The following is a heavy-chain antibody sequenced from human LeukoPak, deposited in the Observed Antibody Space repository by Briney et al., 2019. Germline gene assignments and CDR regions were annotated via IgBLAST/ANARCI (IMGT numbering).Heavy chain of an antibody. D-gene: IGHD6-6*01. CDR3: ARASEKAYSSSARITYFDY. CDR2: IIPIFGTA. Sequence: ASVKVSCKASGGTFSSYAISWVRRAPGQGLEWMGGIIPIFGTANYAQKFQGRVTITTDESTSTAYMELSSLRSEDTAVYYCARASEKAYSSSARITYFDYWGQGTLVTVSS. CDR1: GGTFSSYA. J-gene: IGHJ4*02. V-gene: IGHV1-69*05.